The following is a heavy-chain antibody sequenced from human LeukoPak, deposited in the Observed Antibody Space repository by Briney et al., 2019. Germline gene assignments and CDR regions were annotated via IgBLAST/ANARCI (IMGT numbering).Heavy chain of an antibody. CDR1: GGSFSGYY. J-gene: IGHJ6*02. Sequence: SETLSLTCAVYGGSFSGYYWGWIRQPPGKGLEWIGEINHSGSTNYNPSLKSRVTISVDTSKNQFSLKPSSVTAADTAVYSCARDIFYDSSGNYYYGMDVWGQGTTATVSS. CDR3: ARDIFYDSSGNYYYGMDV. D-gene: IGHD3-22*01. V-gene: IGHV4-34*01. CDR2: INHSGST.